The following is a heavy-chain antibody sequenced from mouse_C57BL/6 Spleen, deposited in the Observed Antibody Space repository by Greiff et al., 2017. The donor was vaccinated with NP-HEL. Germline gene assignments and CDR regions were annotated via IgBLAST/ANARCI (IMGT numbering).Heavy chain of an antibody. CDR1: GYAFSSYW. Sequence: VQLQQSGAELVKPGASVKISCKASGYAFSSYWMNWVKQRPGKGLEWIGQIYPGDGDTNYNGKFKGKATLTADKSSSTAYMQLSSLTSEDSAVYFCARWGLRRSDWYFDVWGTGTTVTVSS. CDR3: ARWGLRRSDWYFDV. J-gene: IGHJ1*03. CDR2: IYPGDGDT. V-gene: IGHV1-80*01. D-gene: IGHD2-4*01.